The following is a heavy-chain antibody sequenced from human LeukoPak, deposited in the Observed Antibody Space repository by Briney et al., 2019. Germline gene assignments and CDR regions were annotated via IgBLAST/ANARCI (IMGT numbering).Heavy chain of an antibody. CDR3: ARVSIYSSSAYYFDY. V-gene: IGHV1-69*05. CDR1: GGTFSSYA. CDR2: IIPIFGTA. J-gene: IGHJ4*02. D-gene: IGHD6-6*01. Sequence: GASVKVSCKASGGTFSSYAISWVRQAPGQGLEWMGGIIPIFGTANYAQKFQGRVTITTDESTSTAYMELSSLRSEDTAVYYCARVSIYSSSAYYFDYWGQGTLVTVSS.